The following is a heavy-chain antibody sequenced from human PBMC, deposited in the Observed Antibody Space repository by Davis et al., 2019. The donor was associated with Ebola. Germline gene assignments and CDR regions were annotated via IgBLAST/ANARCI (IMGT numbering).Heavy chain of an antibody. J-gene: IGHJ4*02. V-gene: IGHV3-73*01. CDR3: TNRKNEY. CDR1: GFTFSDSA. Sequence: GESLKISCAASGFTFSDSAMHWVRQAPGRGLECVVRIRSKANSYATTYAASVKGRFTISRDDSKNTAYLQMNSLKMDDTAVYYCTNRKNEYWGQGTLVTVSS. CDR2: IRSKANSYAT.